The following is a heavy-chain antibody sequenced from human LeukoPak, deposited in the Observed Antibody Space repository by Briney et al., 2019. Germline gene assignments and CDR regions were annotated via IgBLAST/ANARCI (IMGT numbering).Heavy chain of an antibody. D-gene: IGHD3-22*01. Sequence: SETLSLTCIISGGSINGYYWSWIRQPPGKGLEWIGYIYYSGSTNYNPSLKSRVTISVDTSKNQFSLKLRSVTAADTAVYYCARVGYYYDSSGNKRVADFDYWGQGTLVTVSS. CDR3: ARVGYYYDSSGNKRVADFDY. CDR1: GGSINGYY. CDR2: IYYSGST. J-gene: IGHJ4*02. V-gene: IGHV4-59*01.